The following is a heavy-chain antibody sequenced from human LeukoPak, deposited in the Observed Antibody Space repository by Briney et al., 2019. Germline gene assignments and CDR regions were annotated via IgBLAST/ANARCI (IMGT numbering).Heavy chain of an antibody. CDR2: IYSGIRT. CDR3: VKDPYDSTVL. Sequence: GGSLRLSCAASGFSTSGHYMSWVRQAPGKGLEWVSIIYSGIRTHYTDSVKGRFTISTDNSKNSLYLQMNSLRLEDTAVYYCVKDPYDSTVLWGRGTQVTVSS. CDR1: GFSTSGHY. D-gene: IGHD3-22*01. J-gene: IGHJ4*02. V-gene: IGHV3-66*01.